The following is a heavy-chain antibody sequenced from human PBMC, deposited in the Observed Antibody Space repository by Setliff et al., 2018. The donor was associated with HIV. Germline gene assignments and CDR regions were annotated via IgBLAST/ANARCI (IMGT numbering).Heavy chain of an antibody. V-gene: IGHV1-8*01. CDR2: MNPNSGDT. J-gene: IGHJ6*02. D-gene: IGHD2-21*02. CDR1: GYTFTSYD. Sequence: ASVKVSCKTSGYTFTSYDISWVRQATGHGLEWMGWMNPNSGDTKYSQKFQGRVTITRDTSANTAYMEVSSLRSEDTAVYYCARTYCGGDCYTRYYNMDVWGQGTTVTVSS. CDR3: ARTYCGGDCYTRYYNMDV.